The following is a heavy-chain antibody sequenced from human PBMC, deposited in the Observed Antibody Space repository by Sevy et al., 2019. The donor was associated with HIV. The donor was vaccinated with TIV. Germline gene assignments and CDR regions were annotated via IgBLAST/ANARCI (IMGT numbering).Heavy chain of an antibody. V-gene: IGHV3-23*01. CDR2: ISGSGGNR. CDR1: GFTFSSYA. Sequence: GGSLRLYCTASGFTFSSYAMSWVRQAPGKGLEWVSTISGSGGNRYYADSLKGRFTISRDNSRNTVLLQMTNLRAEDTAVYYCAKNRVGSYPDYWGQGTLVTVSS. J-gene: IGHJ4*02. D-gene: IGHD1-26*01. CDR3: AKNRVGSYPDY.